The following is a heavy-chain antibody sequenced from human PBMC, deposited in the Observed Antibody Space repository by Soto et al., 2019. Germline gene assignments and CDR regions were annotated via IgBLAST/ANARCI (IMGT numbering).Heavy chain of an antibody. J-gene: IGHJ6*02. CDR2: INHSGST. CDR1: GGSFSGYY. Sequence: PSETLSLTCAVYGGSFSGYYWSWIRQPPGKGLEWIGEINHSGSTNYNPSLKSRVTISVDTSKNQFSLKLSSVTAADTAVYYCARAGAYYYDSSGYSSPSYYYYYGMDVWGQGT. V-gene: IGHV4-34*01. CDR3: ARAGAYYYDSSGYSSPSYYYYYGMDV. D-gene: IGHD3-22*01.